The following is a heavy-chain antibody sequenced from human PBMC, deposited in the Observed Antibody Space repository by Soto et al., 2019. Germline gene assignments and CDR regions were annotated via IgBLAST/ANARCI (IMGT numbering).Heavy chain of an antibody. CDR1: GYTFTGHY. CDR3: GRGRSRQILVSY. Sequence: GASVKVSCKTSGYTFTGHYIHWVRQAPQQGPEWMGEIGPESGATRYAQKFRGRVTMTMDTSSTTVYMELKNLSPDDTAVYYCGRGRSRQILVSYRGQRTTVTVSS. CDR2: IGPESGAT. D-gene: IGHD6-6*01. V-gene: IGHV1-2*02. J-gene: IGHJ4*02.